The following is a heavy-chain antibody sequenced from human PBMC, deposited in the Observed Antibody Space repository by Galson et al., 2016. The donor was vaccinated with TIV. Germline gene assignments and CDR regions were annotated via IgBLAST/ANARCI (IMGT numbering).Heavy chain of an antibody. CDR1: GLTFSSFG. J-gene: IGHJ6*02. V-gene: IGHV3-30*02. CDR2: IRYDGSRR. D-gene: IGHD2-15*01. Sequence: SLRLSCAASGLTFSSFGMHWVRQAPGKGLEWVALIRYDGSRRYYADSVKGRFTISRDDSKNTLYLQMDGRRRDDSAVSYCASGVVAHTYYFYGMDVWGQGTTVTVSS. CDR3: ASGVVAHTYYFYGMDV.